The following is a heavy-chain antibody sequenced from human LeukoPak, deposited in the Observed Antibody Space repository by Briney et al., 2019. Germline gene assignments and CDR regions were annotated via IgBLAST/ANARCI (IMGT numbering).Heavy chain of an antibody. J-gene: IGHJ4*02. CDR1: GFTFSSYW. CDR2: IKEDGSEK. CDR3: ALNPDYYGSGSFDY. V-gene: IGHV3-7*01. D-gene: IGHD3-10*01. Sequence: GGSLRLSCAASGFTFSSYWMSWVRQAPGKGLEWVADIKEDGSEKYYVDSVKGRFTISRDNAKNSLFLQMNSLRVEDTAVYYCALNPDYYGSGSFDYWGQGTLVTVSS.